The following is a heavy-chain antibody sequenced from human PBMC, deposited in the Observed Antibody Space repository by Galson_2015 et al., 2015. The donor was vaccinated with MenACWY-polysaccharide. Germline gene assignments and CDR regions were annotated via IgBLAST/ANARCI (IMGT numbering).Heavy chain of an antibody. Sequence: SLRLSCAASGFTFSSYGMHWVRQAPGKGLEWVAVISYDGSNKYYADSVKGRFTISRDNSKNTLYLQMNSLRAEDTAVYYCAKERINSYVRPNYYGMDVWGQGTTVTVSS. V-gene: IGHV3-30*18. D-gene: IGHD5-18*01. CDR2: ISYDGSNK. J-gene: IGHJ6*02. CDR3: AKERINSYVRPNYYGMDV. CDR1: GFTFSSYG.